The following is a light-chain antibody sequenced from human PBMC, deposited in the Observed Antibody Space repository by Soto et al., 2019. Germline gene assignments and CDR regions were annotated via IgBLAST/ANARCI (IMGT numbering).Light chain of an antibody. CDR1: QGISSY. CDR2: AAS. Sequence: AIRMTQSPSSLSASTGDRVTITCRASQGISSYLAWYQQKPGKAPKLLIYAASTLQSGVPSRLSCSGSGTDLTLTISCLQSEDFATYYCQQYYSYPFTFGPGTKVDIK. CDR3: QQYYSYPFT. V-gene: IGKV1-8*01. J-gene: IGKJ3*01.